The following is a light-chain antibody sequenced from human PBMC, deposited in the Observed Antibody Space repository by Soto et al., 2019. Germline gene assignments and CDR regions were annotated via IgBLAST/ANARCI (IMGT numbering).Light chain of an antibody. J-gene: IGKJ4*01. CDR1: QSISSW. CDR2: AAS. Sequence: DIQITQSPSPLSSSLGDRVTITCRASQSISSWLAWYQQKPGKAPELLIYAASTLQSGVPSRFSGSGSGTDFTLTISCLQSEDFATYYCQQYYSFPLTFGGGTKVDIK. V-gene: IGKV1-5*01. CDR3: QQYYSFPLT.